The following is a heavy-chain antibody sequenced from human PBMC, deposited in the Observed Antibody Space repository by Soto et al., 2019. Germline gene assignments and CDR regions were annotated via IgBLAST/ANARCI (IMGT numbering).Heavy chain of an antibody. CDR1: GGFISGGGYF. Sequence: SETLSLTCAVSGGFISGGGYFWTWIRQPPGKGLEWIGYMYHSGSPLYNPSLKSRATISIDLSKNQFSLKLSSVTAADTAVYYCCGYSHPNFDYWGQGTLVTVSS. J-gene: IGHJ4*02. V-gene: IGHV4-30-2*01. CDR3: CGYSHPNFDY. CDR2: MYHSGSP. D-gene: IGHD3-22*01.